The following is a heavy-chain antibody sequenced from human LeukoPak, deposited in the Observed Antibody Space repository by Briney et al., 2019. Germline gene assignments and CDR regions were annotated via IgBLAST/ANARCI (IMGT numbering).Heavy chain of an antibody. J-gene: IGHJ4*02. Sequence: ASVKVSCKASGYTFTSYGISWVRQAPGQGLEWMGWISAYNGNTNYAQKLQGRVAMTTDTSTSTAYMELRSLRSDDTAVYYYARVKNIGIFSGSYLFDYWGQGTLVTVSS. D-gene: IGHD1-26*01. CDR3: ARVKNIGIFSGSYLFDY. CDR1: GYTFTSYG. V-gene: IGHV1-18*01. CDR2: ISAYNGNT.